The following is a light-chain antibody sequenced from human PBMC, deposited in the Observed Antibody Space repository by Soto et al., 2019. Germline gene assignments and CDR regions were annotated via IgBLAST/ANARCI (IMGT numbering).Light chain of an antibody. CDR1: QSISSW. J-gene: IGKJ1*01. CDR2: DAS. V-gene: IGKV1-5*01. Sequence: DIQMTQSPSTLSASVGDRVTITCRASQSISSWLAWYQQKPGRAPKLLICDASSLQSGVPSRFSGSGSGTEFTLTLSSLQPDDFATYYCQQYHSYWTFGQGTKVEIK. CDR3: QQYHSYWT.